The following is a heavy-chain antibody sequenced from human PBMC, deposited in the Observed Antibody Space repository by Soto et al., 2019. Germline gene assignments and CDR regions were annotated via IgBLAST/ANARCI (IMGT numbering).Heavy chain of an antibody. Sequence: VQLVESGGGVVQPGGSLRLSCAASGFPFDDYSMNWVRQVPGKGLEWVSLISWDGADTYYADSVKGRFTVSRDHSKISLCLQMTSRTTEDTAPYCCARFGLGGSSSESHASDIWGQGTIVTVPS. D-gene: IGHD1-26*01. J-gene: IGHJ3*02. CDR2: ISWDGADT. V-gene: IGHV3-43*01. CDR1: GFPFDDYS. CDR3: ARFGLGGSSSESHASDI.